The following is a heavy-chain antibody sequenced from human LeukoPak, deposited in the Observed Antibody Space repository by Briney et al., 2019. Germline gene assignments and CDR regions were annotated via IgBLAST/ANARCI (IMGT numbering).Heavy chain of an antibody. Sequence: ASVKVSCKASGYILSNYDISWVRQAPGQGLEWMGWTSVYNGNTNYAQRFQGRVTMTTDTSTNTAYMELRSLRSEDTAVYYCARDRGGGYSYGPPFDYWGQGTLVTVSS. CDR1: GYILSNYD. J-gene: IGHJ4*02. V-gene: IGHV1-18*01. D-gene: IGHD5-18*01. CDR3: ARDRGGGYSYGPPFDY. CDR2: TSVYNGNT.